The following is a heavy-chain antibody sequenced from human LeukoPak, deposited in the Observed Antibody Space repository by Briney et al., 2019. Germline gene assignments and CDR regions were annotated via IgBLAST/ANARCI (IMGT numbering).Heavy chain of an antibody. Sequence: SETLSLTCTVSGGSISSYYWSWIRQPPGKGLEWIGYIYYSGSTNYNPSLKSRVTISVDTSKNQFSLKLSSVTAADTAVYYCARLGYYGSGSYGAIPYHYYYGMDVWGQGTTVTVS. CDR2: IYYSGST. D-gene: IGHD3-10*01. CDR3: ARLGYYGSGSYGAIPYHYYYGMDV. J-gene: IGHJ6*02. CDR1: GGSISSYY. V-gene: IGHV4-59*08.